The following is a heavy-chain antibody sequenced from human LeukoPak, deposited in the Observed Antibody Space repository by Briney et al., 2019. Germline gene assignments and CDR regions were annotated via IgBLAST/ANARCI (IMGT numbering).Heavy chain of an antibody. Sequence: GGSLRLSCAASGFTVSSNYMSWVRQAPGKGLEWVSVIYSGGSTYYSDSVKGRFTISRDSSKNTLYLQIDSLRAEDTAVYYCTRLLPSSHHFFDSWGQGTLVTVSS. V-gene: IGHV3-66*04. CDR2: IYSGGST. CDR3: TRLLPSSHHFFDS. J-gene: IGHJ4*02. CDR1: GFTVSSNY. D-gene: IGHD6-6*01.